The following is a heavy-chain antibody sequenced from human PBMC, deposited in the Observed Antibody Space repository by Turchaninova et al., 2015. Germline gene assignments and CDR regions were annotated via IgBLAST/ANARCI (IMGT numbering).Heavy chain of an antibody. CDR3: ARGGYCSGGSCYLYSDY. D-gene: IGHD2-15*01. Sequence: QVQLVQSGAEVKKPGSSVKVSCKASGGTFSNYAFNWVRQAPGQGLEWVGGIIPLFGKTKAAQKVQGGVSFTADKSTSTAYMELSSLRSEDTAVYYCARGGYCSGGSCYLYSDYWGQGTLVTVSS. CDR1: GGTFSNYA. CDR2: IIPLFGKT. J-gene: IGHJ4*02. V-gene: IGHV1-69*06.